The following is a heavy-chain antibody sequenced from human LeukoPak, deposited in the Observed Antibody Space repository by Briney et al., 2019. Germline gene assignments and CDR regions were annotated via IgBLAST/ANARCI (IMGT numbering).Heavy chain of an antibody. D-gene: IGHD6-19*01. V-gene: IGHV3-23*01. Sequence: GGSLRLSCAASGFTFSSYAMSWVRQAPGKGLEWVSAISGSGGSTYYADSVKGRFTISRDNSKNTLYLQMNSLRAEDTAVYYCAEDLDSSGWLSDAFDIWGQGTMVTVSS. J-gene: IGHJ3*02. CDR3: AEDLDSSGWLSDAFDI. CDR2: ISGSGGST. CDR1: GFTFSSYA.